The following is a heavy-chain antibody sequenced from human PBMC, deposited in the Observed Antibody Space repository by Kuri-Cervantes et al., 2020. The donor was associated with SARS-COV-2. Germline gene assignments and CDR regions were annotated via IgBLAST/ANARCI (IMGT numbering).Heavy chain of an antibody. CDR2: ISGSGSNT. CDR3: ARDKSYGFWREPFDY. CDR1: GFTVSSNY. V-gene: IGHV3-53*01. J-gene: IGHJ4*02. D-gene: IGHD3/OR15-3a*01. Sequence: ETLSLTCAASGFTVSSNYMSWVRQAPGKGLEWVSAISGSGSNTYYADSVKGRFIISRDNSKNTLYLQMDSLRADDTAVYFCARDKSYGFWREPFDYWGQGTLVTVSS.